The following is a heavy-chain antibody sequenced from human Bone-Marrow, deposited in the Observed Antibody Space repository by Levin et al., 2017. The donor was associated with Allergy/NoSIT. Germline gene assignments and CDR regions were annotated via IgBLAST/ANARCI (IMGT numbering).Heavy chain of an antibody. CDR3: ARDEMTTIDL. CDR2: VYNSGSA. J-gene: IGHJ4*02. V-gene: IGHV4-61*01. CDR1: GDSVSSGSYS. Sequence: SSETLSLTCNVSGDSVSSGSYSWNWIRQPPGKGLEWIGYVYNSGSAYYNPSLKSRVTISVDTSKNQFSLRLTSVTAADTAVYYCARDEMTTIDLWGQGTLVTVSS. D-gene: IGHD5-24*01.